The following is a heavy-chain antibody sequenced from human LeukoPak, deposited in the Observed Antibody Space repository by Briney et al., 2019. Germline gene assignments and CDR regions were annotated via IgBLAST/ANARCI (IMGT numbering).Heavy chain of an antibody. V-gene: IGHV3-53*01. CDR3: ARDGNNHYFDD. CDR1: GFTVSSNY. CDR2: LYSGGTT. J-gene: IGHJ4*02. D-gene: IGHD5-24*01. Sequence: GGSLRLSCAASGFTVSSNYMNWVRQAPGMGLEWVSILYSGGTTYYADSVKGRFTISRDNSKNTLHLQMNSLRAEDTAMYYCARDGNNHYFDDWGQGTLVTVSS.